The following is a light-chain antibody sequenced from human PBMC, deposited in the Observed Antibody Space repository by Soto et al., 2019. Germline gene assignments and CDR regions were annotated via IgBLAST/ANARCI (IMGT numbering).Light chain of an antibody. Sequence: EIVLTQSPGTLSLSPGERATLSCRASKSVSSSYLAWYQQKPGQAPRLLIYGASSRATGIPDRFSGSGSGTDFTLTISRLEPEDFAVYYGQQYGSSPPVTFGQGTRLEI. J-gene: IGKJ5*01. CDR1: KSVSSSY. CDR2: GAS. V-gene: IGKV3-20*01. CDR3: QQYGSSPPVT.